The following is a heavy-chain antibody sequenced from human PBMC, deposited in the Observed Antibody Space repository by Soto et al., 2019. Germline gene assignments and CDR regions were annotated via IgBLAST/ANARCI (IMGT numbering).Heavy chain of an antibody. V-gene: IGHV4-39*01. CDR2: IYYSGST. Sequence: PSETLSLTCTVSGGSISSSSYYWGWIRQPPGKGLEWIGSIYYSGSTYYNPSLKSRVTISVDTSKNQFSLKLSSVTAADTAVYYCARQPFASYGSLWWFDPWGQGTLVTVSS. CDR1: GGSISSSSYY. D-gene: IGHD5-18*01. J-gene: IGHJ5*02. CDR3: ARQPFASYGSLWWFDP.